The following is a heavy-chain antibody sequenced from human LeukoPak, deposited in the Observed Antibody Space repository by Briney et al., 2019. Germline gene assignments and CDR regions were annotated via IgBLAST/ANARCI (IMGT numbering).Heavy chain of an antibody. CDR1: EFTFSSYG. CDR2: IAYDGSNT. CDR3: AKGGEYYYGMDV. V-gene: IGHV3-30*18. Sequence: GGSLTLSCAASEFTFSSYGMHWVRQAPGKGLEWVAVIAYDGSNTYYADSVKGRFTISSDNAKNTLYLQMTSLRAEDSAVYYCAKGGEYYYGMDVWGQGTTVTVSS. D-gene: IGHD3-10*01. J-gene: IGHJ6*02.